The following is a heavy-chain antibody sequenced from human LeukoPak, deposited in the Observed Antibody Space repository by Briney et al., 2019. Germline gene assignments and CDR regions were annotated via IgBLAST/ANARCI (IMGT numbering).Heavy chain of an antibody. CDR3: ATAISDYGGNAYYYYYMDV. J-gene: IGHJ6*03. CDR1: GYTLTELS. Sequence: ASVKVSCKVSGYTLTELSMHWVRQAPGKGLEGMGGFDPEDGETIYAQKFQGRVTMTEDTSTDTAYMELSSLRSEDTAVYYCATAISDYGGNAYYYYYMDVWGKGTTVTVSS. CDR2: FDPEDGET. D-gene: IGHD4-23*01. V-gene: IGHV1-24*01.